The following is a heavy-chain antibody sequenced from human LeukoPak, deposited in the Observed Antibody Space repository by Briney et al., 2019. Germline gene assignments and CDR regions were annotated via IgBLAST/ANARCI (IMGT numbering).Heavy chain of an antibody. D-gene: IGHD6-19*01. CDR3: AREGVGGSLDY. V-gene: IGHV3-74*01. J-gene: IGHJ4*02. CDR2: IEYDGSST. CDR1: GFTFSSYW. Sequence: GGSLRLSCAASGFTFSSYWLHWVRQDPGRGLVWVSRIEYDGSSTGYADSVKGRFTISRDNAKNTLYLQKNSLRAEDKGVYYCAREGVGGSLDYWGQGTLVSVSS.